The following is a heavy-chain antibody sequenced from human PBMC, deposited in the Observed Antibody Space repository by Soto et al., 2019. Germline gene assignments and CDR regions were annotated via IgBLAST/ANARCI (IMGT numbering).Heavy chain of an antibody. V-gene: IGHV6-1*01. CDR2: TYYRFNCDS. CDR3: SRDPHHPQGAARPYYYGMDV. CDR1: GDNVSSNSAA. J-gene: IGHJ6*02. Sequence: SQTQSLTCAISGDNVSSNSAAWNWIRQSPSRGLEWLGRTYYRFNCDSDYARSVNSRITINPNTAKNQNSLQLNTMTPEDTAVYDCSRDPHHPQGAARPYYYGMDVWGQGTTVTVSS. D-gene: IGHD3-16*01.